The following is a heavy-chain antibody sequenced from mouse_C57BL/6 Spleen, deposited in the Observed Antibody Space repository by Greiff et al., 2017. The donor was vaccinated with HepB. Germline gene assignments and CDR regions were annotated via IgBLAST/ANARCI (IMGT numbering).Heavy chain of an antibody. V-gene: IGHV1-64*01. Sequence: QVQLQQPGAELVKPGASVKLSCKASGYTFTSYWMHWVKQRPGQGLEWIGLIHPNSGSNNYNEKFKSKATLTVDKSSSTAYMQLSSLTSEDSAVYYCARWRTRYFDVWGTGTTVTVSS. CDR2: IHPNSGSN. CDR1: GYTFTSYW. CDR3: ARWRTRYFDV. J-gene: IGHJ1*03.